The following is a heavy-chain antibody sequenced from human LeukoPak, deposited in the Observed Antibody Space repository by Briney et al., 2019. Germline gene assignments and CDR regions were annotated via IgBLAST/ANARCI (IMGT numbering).Heavy chain of an antibody. D-gene: IGHD2-2*01. CDR3: AKDGDQLTTFDY. CDR1: GFTFSSYG. CDR2: IRYDGSNK. J-gene: IGHJ4*02. Sequence: GGSLRLSCAASGFTFSSYGMHWVRQAPGKGLEWVAFIRYDGSNKYYADSVKGRLTISRDNSKNTLYLQMNSLRAEDTAVYYCAKDGDQLTTFDYWGQGTLVTVSS. V-gene: IGHV3-30*02.